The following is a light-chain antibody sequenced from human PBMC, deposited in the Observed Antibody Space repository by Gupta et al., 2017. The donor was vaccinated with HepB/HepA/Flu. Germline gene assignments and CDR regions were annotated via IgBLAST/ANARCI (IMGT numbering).Light chain of an antibody. CDR1: SLRSYY. V-gene: IGLV3-19*01. J-gene: IGLJ2*01. CDR2: GKN. CDR3: NSRDSSGNHLV. Sequence: SSELTQDLAVSVALGQTVRITCQGDSLRSYYASWYQQKPGLAPVLVIYGKNNRPSGIPDRFSGSSSGNTASLTITGAQAEDEADYYCNSRDSSGNHLVFGGGTKLTVL.